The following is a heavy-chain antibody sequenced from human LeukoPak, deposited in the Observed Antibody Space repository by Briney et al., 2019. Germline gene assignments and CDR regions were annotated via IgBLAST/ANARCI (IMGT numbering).Heavy chain of an antibody. CDR3: GLYSSGLFDP. Sequence: GASVKVSCKASGFTFTVYYTHWVRQAPGQGLEYMGWINPNSGGTNYVQKFPGRVTMTRDTSISTAYMELSRLRYDDTDVYYCGLYSSGLFDPWGQGTLVTVSS. CDR1: GFTFTVYY. V-gene: IGHV1-2*02. D-gene: IGHD6-19*01. J-gene: IGHJ5*02. CDR2: INPNSGGT.